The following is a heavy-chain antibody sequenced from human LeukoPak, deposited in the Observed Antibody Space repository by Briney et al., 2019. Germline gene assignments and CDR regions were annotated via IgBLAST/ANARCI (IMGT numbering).Heavy chain of an antibody. Sequence: GGSLRLSCAASGFTVSNSYMSWVRQAPGKGLEWVSVIYSGGITYYADSVKGRFTISRDNSKNTMYLQMNSLRAEDTAVNYCGVNSDYWGQGTLVTVSS. CDR1: GFTVSNSY. J-gene: IGHJ4*02. CDR3: GVNSDY. CDR2: IYSGGIT. D-gene: IGHD4-23*01. V-gene: IGHV3-53*01.